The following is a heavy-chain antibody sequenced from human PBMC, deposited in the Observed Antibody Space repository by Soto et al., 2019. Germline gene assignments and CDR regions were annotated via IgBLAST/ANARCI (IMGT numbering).Heavy chain of an antibody. CDR2: IFSNDEK. Sequence: QVTLKESGPVLVKPTETLTLTCTVSGFSLSNARMGVSWIRQPPGKALEWLAHIFSNDEKYYSTSLKSRLTISKDTSKSQVVLTMTNMDPVDTATYYCARKTGGPGAFDIWGQGTMVTVSS. V-gene: IGHV2-26*01. J-gene: IGHJ3*02. CDR1: GFSLSNARMG. CDR3: ARKTGGPGAFDI.